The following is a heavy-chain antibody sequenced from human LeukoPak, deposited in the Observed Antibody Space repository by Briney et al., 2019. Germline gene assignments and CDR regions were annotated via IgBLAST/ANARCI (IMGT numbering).Heavy chain of an antibody. D-gene: IGHD4-23*01. J-gene: IGHJ4*02. V-gene: IGHV4-39*01. CDR2: IYYSGST. Sequence: SGTLSLTCTVSGGSISSSSYYWGWIRQPPGKGLEWIGSIYYSGSTYYNPSLKSRVTISVDTSKNQFSLKLSSVTAADTAVYYCARHPRGYGGNRLFDYWGQGILVTVSS. CDR1: GGSISSSSYY. CDR3: ARHPRGYGGNRLFDY.